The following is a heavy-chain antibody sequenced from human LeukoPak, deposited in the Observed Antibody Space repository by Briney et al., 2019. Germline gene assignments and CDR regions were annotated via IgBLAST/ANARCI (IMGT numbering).Heavy chain of an antibody. CDR1: GGSTSSSSYY. V-gene: IGHV4-39*07. D-gene: IGHD3-22*01. CDR3: AREDDSSGYSYYFDY. Sequence: SETLSLTCTVSGGSTSSSSYYWGWIHQPPGKGLEWIGSIYYSGSTYYSPSLKSRVTISVDTSKNQFSLKLSSVTAADTAVYYCAREDDSSGYSYYFDYWGQGTLVTVSS. J-gene: IGHJ4*02. CDR2: IYYSGST.